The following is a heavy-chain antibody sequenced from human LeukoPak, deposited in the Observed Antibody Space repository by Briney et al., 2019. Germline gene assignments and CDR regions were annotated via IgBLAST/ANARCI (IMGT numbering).Heavy chain of an antibody. CDR2: IRYDGSNK. V-gene: IGHV3-30*02. D-gene: IGHD3-22*01. J-gene: IGHJ1*01. CDR1: GFIFSTSG. CDR3: AKEGRYYYDSSGYYSSNFQH. Sequence: GGSLRLSCAASGFIFSTSGMHWVRQAPGKGLEWVAFIRYDGSNKYYADSVKGRFTISRDNSKNTLYLQMNSLRAEDTAVYYCAKEGRYYYDSSGYYSSNFQHWGQGTLVTVSS.